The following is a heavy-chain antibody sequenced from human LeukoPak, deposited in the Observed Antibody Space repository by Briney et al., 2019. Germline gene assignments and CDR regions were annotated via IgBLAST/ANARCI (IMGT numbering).Heavy chain of an antibody. D-gene: IGHD2-15*01. Sequence: KSSETLSLTCTVSGGSISSYYWSWIRQPAGKGLEWIGRIYTSGSTNYNPSLKSRVTMSVDTSKNQFSLKLSSVTAADTAVYYCARGGYWTKDAGWAFDIWGQGTMVTVSS. CDR3: ARGGYWTKDAGWAFDI. J-gene: IGHJ3*02. CDR1: GGSISSYY. V-gene: IGHV4-4*07. CDR2: IYTSGST.